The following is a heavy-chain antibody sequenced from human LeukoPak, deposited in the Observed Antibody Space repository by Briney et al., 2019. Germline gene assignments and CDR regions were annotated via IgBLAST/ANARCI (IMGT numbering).Heavy chain of an antibody. J-gene: IGHJ6*02. CDR2: IWYDGSNK. CDR3: ARATSPSRLSYCSGGSCYSSYYYGMDV. CDR1: GFTFSSYA. Sequence: PGGSLRLSCAASGFTFSSYAMSWVRQAPGKGLEWVAVIWYDGSNKYYADSVKGRFTISRDNSKNTLYLQMNSLRAEDTAVYYCARATSPSRLSYCSGGSCYSSYYYGMDVWGQGTTVTVSS. V-gene: IGHV3-33*08. D-gene: IGHD2-15*01.